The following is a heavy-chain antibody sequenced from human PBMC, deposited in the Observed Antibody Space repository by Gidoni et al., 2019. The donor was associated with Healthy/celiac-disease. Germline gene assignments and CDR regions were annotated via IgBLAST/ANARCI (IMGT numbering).Heavy chain of an antibody. CDR3: ARGFMYCGGDCLGY. D-gene: IGHD2-21*02. CDR2: INSDGSST. Sequence: EVQLVESGGGLVQPGGSLRLSCAASGFTFSSYWMHWVRQAPGKGLVWVSRINSDGSSTSYADSVKGRFTISRDNAKNTLYLQMNSLRAEDTAVYYCARGFMYCGGDCLGYCGQGTLVTVSS. CDR1: GFTFSSYW. J-gene: IGHJ4*02. V-gene: IGHV3-74*01.